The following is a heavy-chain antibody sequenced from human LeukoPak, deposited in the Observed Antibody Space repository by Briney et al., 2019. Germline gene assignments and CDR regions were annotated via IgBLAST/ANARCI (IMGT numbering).Heavy chain of an antibody. D-gene: IGHD3-22*01. V-gene: IGHV4-39*01. CDR1: GGSISNSIYY. CDR2: IYYSGTS. CDR3: VRTAEAGYYPT. Sequence: PSETLSLTCTVSGGSISNSIYYWGWIRQPPGKGLEWIGSIYYSGTSYYNPSLKSRVTISVDTSKNQLSLKLSSVTAADTAIYYCVRTAEAGYYPTWGQGTLVTVSS. J-gene: IGHJ4*02.